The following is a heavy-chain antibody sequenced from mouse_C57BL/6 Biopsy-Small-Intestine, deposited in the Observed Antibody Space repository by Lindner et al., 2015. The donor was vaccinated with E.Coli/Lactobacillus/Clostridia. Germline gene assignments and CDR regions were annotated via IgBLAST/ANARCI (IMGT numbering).Heavy chain of an antibody. CDR3: ARDRFPGIGEYYFDY. J-gene: IGHJ4*01. V-gene: IGHV1-84*02. CDR1: GYRFIDYY. CDR2: INPHSGHT. D-gene: IGHD1-1*01. Sequence: SVKVSCKASGYRFIDYYLHWVRQAPGQGLEWVGWINPHSGHTKYADQFQARVTMTRDTSITTGYMELRGLGSADTAVYYCARDRFPGIGEYYFDYWGQGALVTVSS.